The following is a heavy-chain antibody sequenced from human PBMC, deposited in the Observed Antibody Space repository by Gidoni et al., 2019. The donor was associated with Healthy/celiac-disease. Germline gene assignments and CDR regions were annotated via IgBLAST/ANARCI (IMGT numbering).Heavy chain of an antibody. D-gene: IGHD5-18*01. CDR2: INAYNGNT. Sequence: QVNLVQSGAEVKKHGASVKVSCKASGYTFTSYGISWVRQAPGQGLEWMGWINAYNGNTNYAQKLQGRVTMTTDTSTSTAYMELRSLRADDTAVYYCASWGVQLGKDAFDIWGQGTMVTVSS. CDR1: GYTFTSYG. CDR3: ASWGVQLGKDAFDI. V-gene: IGHV1-18*01. J-gene: IGHJ3*02.